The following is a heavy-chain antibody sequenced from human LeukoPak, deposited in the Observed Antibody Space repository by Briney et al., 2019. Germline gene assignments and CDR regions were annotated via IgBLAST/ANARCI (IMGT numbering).Heavy chain of an antibody. CDR2: IYTSGST. CDR1: GGSISSGSYY. J-gene: IGHJ4*02. D-gene: IGHD4-17*01. Sequence: SETLSLTCTVSGGSISSGSYYWSWIRQPAGKGLEWIGRIYTSGSTNYNPSLKSRVTISVDTSKNQFSLKLSSVTAADTAVYYCVGDYARGYWGQGTLVTVSS. CDR3: VGDYARGY. V-gene: IGHV4-61*02.